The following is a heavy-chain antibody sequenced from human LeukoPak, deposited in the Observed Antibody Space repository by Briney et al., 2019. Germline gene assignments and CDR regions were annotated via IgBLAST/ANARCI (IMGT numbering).Heavy chain of an antibody. J-gene: IGHJ4*02. D-gene: IGHD6-13*01. Sequence: SETLSLTCTVSGGSISSYYWSWIRQPAGKGLEWIGRIYTSGSTNYNPSLKSRVTMSVDTSKNRFSLKLSSVTAADTAVYYCARDNIAAAGTHFDYWGQGTLVTVSS. CDR1: GGSISSYY. CDR2: IYTSGST. V-gene: IGHV4-4*07. CDR3: ARDNIAAAGTHFDY.